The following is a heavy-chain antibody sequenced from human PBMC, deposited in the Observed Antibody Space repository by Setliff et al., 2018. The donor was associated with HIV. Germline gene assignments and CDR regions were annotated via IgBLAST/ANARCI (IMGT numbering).Heavy chain of an antibody. CDR2: IFPGDSDT. V-gene: IGHV5-51*01. CDR3: ARVLAVAGKGTGYFFGLDV. J-gene: IGHJ6*02. Sequence: GESLKISCKASGYSFTNYWIGWVRQMPGKGLEWMGIIFPGDSDTRYSPSLQGQVTLSVDTSISTAYLQWSSLKASDTAMYYCARVLAVAGKGTGYFFGLDVWGQGTTVTVS. CDR1: GYSFTNYW. D-gene: IGHD6-19*01.